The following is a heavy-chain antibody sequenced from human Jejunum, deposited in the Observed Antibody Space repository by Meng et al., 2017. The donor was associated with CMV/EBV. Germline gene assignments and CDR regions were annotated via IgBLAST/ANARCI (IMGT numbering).Heavy chain of an antibody. CDR1: LFIFSRNW. CDR3: ARVEQEMC. Sequence: VEARRGLVLSGRAMRLACAAYLFIFSRNWMHWVRQSTGKGMVWISHINSDGSDTNYADSVKGRFTISRDNAKNTLYLQMNSLRDYATAVYYCARVEQEMCWGQGTLVTVSS. V-gene: IGHV3-74*02. J-gene: IGHJ4*02. D-gene: IGHD1/OR15-1a*01. CDR2: INSDGSDT.